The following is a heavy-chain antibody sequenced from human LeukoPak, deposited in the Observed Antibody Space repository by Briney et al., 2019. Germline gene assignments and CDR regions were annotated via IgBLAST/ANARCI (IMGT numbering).Heavy chain of an antibody. D-gene: IGHD3-10*01. CDR3: ARKYGSGSYYYMDV. V-gene: IGHV3-21*01. CDR2: ISSSSSYI. Sequence: GGSLRLSCAASGFTFSSYSMNWVRQAPGKGLEWVSSISSSSSYIYYADSVKGRFTISRDNAKNSLYLQMDSLRAEDTAVYYCARKYGSGSYYYMDVWGEGTTVTVSS. CDR1: GFTFSSYS. J-gene: IGHJ6*03.